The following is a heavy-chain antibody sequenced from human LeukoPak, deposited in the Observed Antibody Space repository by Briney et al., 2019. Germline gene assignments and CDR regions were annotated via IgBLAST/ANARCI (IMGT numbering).Heavy chain of an antibody. CDR1: GFTFSSYA. V-gene: IGHV3-30*04. Sequence: PGRSLRLSCAASGFTFSSYAKHWVRQAPGKGLEWVTVISSDGGNKYYADSVKGRFTISRDNSMNTLFLQMNSLGPEDTAVYYCARVLGQLPPQWGQGTLVTVSS. J-gene: IGHJ4*02. CDR3: ARVLGQLPPQ. CDR2: ISSDGGNK. D-gene: IGHD4-23*01.